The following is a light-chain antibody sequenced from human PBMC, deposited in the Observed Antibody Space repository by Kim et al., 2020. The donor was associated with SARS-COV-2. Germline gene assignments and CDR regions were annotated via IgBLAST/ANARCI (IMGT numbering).Light chain of an antibody. CDR1: QSVTSDY. V-gene: IGKV3-20*01. J-gene: IGKJ2*01. CDR2: GAS. Sequence: EIVLTQSPGTLSLSPGESATLSCRASQSVTSDYLAWFQQKPGQAPRLLIYGASIRAAGIPDRFSGSGSGTDFTLTISRLEPEDFAVYYCQQYGDSPPDTCGQGTKLEI. CDR3: QQYGDSPPDT.